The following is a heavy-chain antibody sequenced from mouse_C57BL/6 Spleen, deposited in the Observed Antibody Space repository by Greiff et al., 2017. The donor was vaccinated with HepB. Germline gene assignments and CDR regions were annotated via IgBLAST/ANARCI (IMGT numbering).Heavy chain of an antibody. J-gene: IGHJ2*01. Sequence: EVQVVESGPELVKPGASVKISCKASGYSFTDYNMNWVKQSNGKSLEWIGVINPNYGTTSYNQKFKGKATLTVDQSSSTAYMQLNSLTSEDSAVYYCAREDYGLRWGDYWGQGTTLTVSS. CDR2: INPNYGTT. D-gene: IGHD2-4*01. CDR3: AREDYGLRWGDY. V-gene: IGHV1-39*01. CDR1: GYSFTDYN.